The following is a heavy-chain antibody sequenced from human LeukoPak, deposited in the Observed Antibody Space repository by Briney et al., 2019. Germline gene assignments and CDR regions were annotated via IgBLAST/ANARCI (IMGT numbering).Heavy chain of an antibody. J-gene: IGHJ4*02. CDR2: IYYSGST. D-gene: IGHD3-16*01. V-gene: IGHV4-59*08. CDR1: GGSISSHY. Sequence: SETLSLTCTVSGGSISSHYWSWIRQPPGKGLEWIGYIYYSGSTNYNPSLKSRVTISVDTSKSQFSLKLSSVTAADTAVYYCARSYASSGLDHWGQGTLVTVSS. CDR3: ARSYASSGLDH.